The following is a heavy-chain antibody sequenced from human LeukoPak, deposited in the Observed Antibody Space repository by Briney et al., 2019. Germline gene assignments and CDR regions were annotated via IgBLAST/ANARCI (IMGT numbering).Heavy chain of an antibody. D-gene: IGHD3-22*01. Sequence: SETLSLTCTVSGGSISSSSYYWGWIRQPPGKGLEWIGSIYYSGSTYYNPSLKSRVTISVDTSKNQFSLKLSSVTAADTAVYYCARGPTYYYDSSGYYADYWGQGTLVTVSS. CDR1: GGSISSSSYY. CDR3: ARGPTYYYDSSGYYADY. CDR2: IYYSGST. J-gene: IGHJ4*02. V-gene: IGHV4-39*07.